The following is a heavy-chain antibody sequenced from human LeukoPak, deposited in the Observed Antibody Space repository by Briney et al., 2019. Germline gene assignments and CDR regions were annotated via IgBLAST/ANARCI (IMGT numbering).Heavy chain of an antibody. CDR3: ARKEGGWTPFDY. CDR1: GGSISSSSYY. D-gene: IGHD6-19*01. V-gene: IGHV4-39*07. J-gene: IGHJ4*02. CDR2: IYYSGST. Sequence: SETLSLICTVSGGSISSSSYYWGWIRQPPGKGLEWIGSIYYSGSTYYNPSLKSRVTISVDTSKNQFSLKLSSVTAADTAVYYCARKEGGWTPFDYWGQGTLVTVSS.